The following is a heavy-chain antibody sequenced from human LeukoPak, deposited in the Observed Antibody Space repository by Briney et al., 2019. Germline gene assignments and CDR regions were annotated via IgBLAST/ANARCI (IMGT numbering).Heavy chain of an antibody. J-gene: IGHJ4*02. CDR3: ARDSPPSLGELSCLDY. CDR1: GYSISSGYY. V-gene: IGHV4-38-2*02. D-gene: IGHD3-16*02. CDR2: IYHSGST. Sequence: PSESLSLTCAVSGYSISSGYYWGWIRQPPGKGLEWIGSIYHSGSTYYNPSLKSRVTISVDTSKNQFSLKLSSVTAADTAVYYCARDSPPSLGELSCLDYGGQGTLVTVSS.